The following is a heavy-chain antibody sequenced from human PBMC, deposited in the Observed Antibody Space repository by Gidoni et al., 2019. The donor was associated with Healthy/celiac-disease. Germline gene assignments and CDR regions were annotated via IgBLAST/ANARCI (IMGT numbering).Heavy chain of an antibody. CDR2: IKQYGREK. CDR3: ARVDVVAIFDY. V-gene: IGHV3-7*01. CDR1: GFTFSSYW. J-gene: IGHJ4*02. Sequence: EVQLVESGGGLVQPGGSLRLSCAASGFTFSSYWMRWVRQAPGKGLEGVANIKQYGREKYYVDSVKGRFTISRDNAKNSLYLQMNSLRAEDTAVYYCARVDVVAIFDYWGQGTLVTVSS. D-gene: IGHD2-15*01.